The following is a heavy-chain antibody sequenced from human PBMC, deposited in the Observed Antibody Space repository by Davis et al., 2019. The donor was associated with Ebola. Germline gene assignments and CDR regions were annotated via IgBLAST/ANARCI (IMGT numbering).Heavy chain of an antibody. CDR3: VRDDDDYASDDMHHQDY. D-gene: IGHD3-22*01. CDR1: GFTFSYYS. J-gene: IGHJ4*02. V-gene: IGHV3-48*02. CDR2: INTGSRYI. Sequence: GESLKISCAASGFTFSYYSMNWVRQAPGKGLEWVSYINTGSRYIYYADSVRGRFTISRDNAKSSLYLQMNSLRDEDTAVYYCVRDDDDYASDDMHHQDYWGQGTLVTVSS.